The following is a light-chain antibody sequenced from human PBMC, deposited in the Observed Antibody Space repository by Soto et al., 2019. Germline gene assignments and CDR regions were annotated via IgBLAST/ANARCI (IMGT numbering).Light chain of an antibody. CDR2: GAS. CDR1: QSVGSSY. Sequence: EIVLTQSPGTLSLSPVERATLSCRASQSVGSSYLAWYQQKPGQAPRLLIYGASSRATGIPDRFSGSGSGTDFTLATSRLEPEDFAVYYCQQYGSSPETFGQGTKVDI. J-gene: IGKJ1*01. V-gene: IGKV3-20*01. CDR3: QQYGSSPET.